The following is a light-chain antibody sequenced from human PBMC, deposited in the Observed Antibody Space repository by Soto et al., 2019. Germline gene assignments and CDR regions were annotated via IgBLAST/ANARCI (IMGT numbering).Light chain of an antibody. CDR1: NSDVGGYNL. CDR2: EGS. V-gene: IGLV2-23*01. Sequence: QSALTQPASVSGSPGQSITISCTGTNSDVGGYNLVSWYQHHPGKAPKLMIYEGSKRPSGVSDRFSGSKSGNTASLTISGLQAEDEADYYCCSFAGSLVLFGGGTKLTFL. CDR3: CSFAGSLVL. J-gene: IGLJ2*01.